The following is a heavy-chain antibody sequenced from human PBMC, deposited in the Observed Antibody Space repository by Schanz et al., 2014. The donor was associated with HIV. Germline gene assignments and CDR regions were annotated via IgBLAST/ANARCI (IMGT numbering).Heavy chain of an antibody. CDR2: ISAGVGTA. Sequence: EQLVESGGGVVQPGRSLRLSCVASGFNFNSYGMSWVRQAPGKGLEWVSTISAGVGTASYADSVKGRFTISRDNSKKMLFLQMNRLRAEDTAVYYCAIRTPMISFGAFDIWGRGTMVTVSS. CDR1: GFNFNSYG. D-gene: IGHD3-16*01. V-gene: IGHV3-23*04. J-gene: IGHJ3*02. CDR3: AIRTPMISFGAFDI.